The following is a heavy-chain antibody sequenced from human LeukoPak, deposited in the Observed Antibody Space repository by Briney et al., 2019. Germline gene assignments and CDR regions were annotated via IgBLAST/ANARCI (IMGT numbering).Heavy chain of an antibody. D-gene: IGHD4-17*01. CDR1: GFTISSNY. V-gene: IGHV3-21*01. J-gene: IGHJ4*02. CDR2: ISTSGSST. CDR3: AREPGNNGDLDY. Sequence: GGSLRLSCAASGFTISSNYMNWVRQAPGKGLDWVSSISTSGSSTFYADSMKGRFTISRDNAKSSLYLQMISLRAEDTAVYYCAREPGNNGDLDYWGQGTLVTVSS.